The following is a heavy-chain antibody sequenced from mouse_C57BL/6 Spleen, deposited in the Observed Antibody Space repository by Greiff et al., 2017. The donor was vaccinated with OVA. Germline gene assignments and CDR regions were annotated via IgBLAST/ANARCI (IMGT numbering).Heavy chain of an antibody. J-gene: IGHJ4*01. CDR1: GYAFTNYL. CDR3: ARGSHYYAMYD. Sequence: VQLQQPGAELVRPGTSVKVSCKASGYAFTNYLIEWVKQRPGQGLEWIGVINPGSGGTNYNEKFKGKATLTADKSSSTAYMQLSSLTSEDSAVNFCARGSHYYAMYDWGQGTSVTVSS. CDR2: INPGSGGT. V-gene: IGHV1-54*01.